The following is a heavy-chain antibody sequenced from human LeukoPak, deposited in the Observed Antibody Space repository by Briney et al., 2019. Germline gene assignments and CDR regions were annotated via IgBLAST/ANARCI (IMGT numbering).Heavy chain of an antibody. CDR2: IRYDGSNK. CDR1: GFKFSSYG. Sequence: PGGSLRLSCAASGFKFSSYGMHWVRQAPGKGLEWVAFIRYDGSNKYYADSVKGRFTISRDNSKNTLYLQMNSLRAEDTAVYYCARGTYDILTGFDYWGQGTLVTVSS. CDR3: ARGTYDILTGFDY. J-gene: IGHJ4*02. V-gene: IGHV3-30*02. D-gene: IGHD3-9*01.